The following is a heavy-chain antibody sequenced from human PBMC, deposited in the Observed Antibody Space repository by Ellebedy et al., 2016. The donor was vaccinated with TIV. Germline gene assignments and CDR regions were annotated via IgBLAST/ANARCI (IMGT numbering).Heavy chain of an antibody. V-gene: IGHV1-24*01. J-gene: IGHJ2*01. Sequence: AASVKVSCKVSGYSLSELSMHWARQAPGKGLEWMGGFDPEDGETVYAQKFQGTVTMTEDTSTDTTYMELSSLRFEDTAVYYCTTEKYNRWGYFGLWGRGTLVTVSS. D-gene: IGHD1-14*01. CDR2: FDPEDGET. CDR3: TTEKYNRWGYFGL. CDR1: GYSLSELS.